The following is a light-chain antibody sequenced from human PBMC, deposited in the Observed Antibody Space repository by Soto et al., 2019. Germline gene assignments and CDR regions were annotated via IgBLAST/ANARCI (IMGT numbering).Light chain of an antibody. V-gene: IGLV4-69*01. CDR1: SGHISYA. CDR2: LNSDGSH. CDR3: QTWGTGTWV. J-gene: IGLJ3*02. Sequence: QPVLTQSPSASASLGASVKLTCTLSSGHISYAIAWHQQQPEKGPRYLMKLNSDGSHSKGDGIPDRFSGSSSGAERYLTISGLQSEDEADYYCQTWGTGTWVFGGGTKLTVL.